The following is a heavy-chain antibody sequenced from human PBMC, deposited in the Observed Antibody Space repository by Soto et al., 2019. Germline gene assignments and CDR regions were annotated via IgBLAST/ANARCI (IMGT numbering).Heavy chain of an antibody. Sequence: ASVKVSCKASGYTFTSYAMHWVRQAPGQRLEWMGWINAGNGNTKYSQKFQGRVTITRDTSASTAYMELSSLRSEDTAVYYCARVLPRDDRGVWGYYYYGMDVWGQGTTVTVSS. J-gene: IGHJ6*02. CDR2: INAGNGNT. V-gene: IGHV1-3*01. D-gene: IGHD6-13*01. CDR3: ARVLPRDDRGVWGYYYYGMDV. CDR1: GYTFTSYA.